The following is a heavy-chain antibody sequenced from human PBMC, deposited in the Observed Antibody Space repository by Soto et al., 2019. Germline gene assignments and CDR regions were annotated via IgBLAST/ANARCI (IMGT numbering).Heavy chain of an antibody. CDR3: AHGYVQLLATFHYFDS. Sequence: ASCPTLVNPTQTLTLTCTFSGFSITGNGEGVGWIRQPPGKALEWLALIYWADDKRYSPSLRNRLTITLDNSKDQVILTMTDMGPADTATYYCAHGYVQLLATFHYFDSWGQGTQVTVSS. J-gene: IGHJ4*02. V-gene: IGHV2-5*02. D-gene: IGHD2-2*01. CDR1: GFSITGNGEG. CDR2: IYWADDK.